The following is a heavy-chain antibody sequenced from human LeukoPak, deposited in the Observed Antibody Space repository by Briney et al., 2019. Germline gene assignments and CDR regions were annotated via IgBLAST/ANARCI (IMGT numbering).Heavy chain of an antibody. CDR3: AKGVTMVRGVNDLFDP. J-gene: IGHJ5*02. CDR1: GFTFEDYA. CDR2: ISWNSGST. D-gene: IGHD3-10*01. V-gene: IGHV3-9*01. Sequence: RGRCLRLSCAASGFTFEDYAMQWVRHAPGRGLEGVSGISWNSGSTGSADSVKGRFTLSRDNAKNSLYLQMNSLRAEDTALYYCAKGVTMVRGVNDLFDPWGQGTLVTVSS.